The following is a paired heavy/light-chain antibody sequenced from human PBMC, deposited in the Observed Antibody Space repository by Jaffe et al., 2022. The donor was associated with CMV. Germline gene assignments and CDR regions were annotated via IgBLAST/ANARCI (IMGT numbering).Heavy chain of an antibody. CDR2: INPNSGGT. D-gene: IGHD3-22*01. J-gene: IGHJ4*02. V-gene: IGHV1-2*02. Sequence: QVQLVQSGAEVKKPGASVKVSCKASGYTFTGYYMHWVRQAPGQGLEWMGWINPNSGGTNYAQKFQGRVTMTRDTSISTAYMELSRLRSDDTAVYYCASTRDNYYDSSGYYLGGAFDYWGQGTLVTVSS. CDR1: GYTFTGYY. CDR3: ASTRDNYYDSSGYYLGGAFDY.
Light chain of an antibody. CDR2: EVS. J-gene: IGLJ2*01. CDR1: SSDVGSYNL. CDR3: CSYAGSSSVV. Sequence: QSALTQPASVSGSPGQSITISCTGTSSDVGSYNLVSWYQQHPGKAPKLMIYEVSKRPSGVSNRFSGSKSGNTASLTISGLQAEDEADYYCCSYAGSSSVVFGGGTKLTVL. V-gene: IGLV2-23*02.